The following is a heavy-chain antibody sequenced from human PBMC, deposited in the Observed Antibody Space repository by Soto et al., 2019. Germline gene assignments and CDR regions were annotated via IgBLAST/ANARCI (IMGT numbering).Heavy chain of an antibody. Sequence: QLQLQESGPGLVKPSETLSLTCTVSGGSISSSSYYWGWIRQPPGKGLEWIGSIYYSGSTYYNPSLKSRVTISVDTSKNQFSLKLSSVTAADTAVYYCARHWLPGVSAYANNYYYYYGMDVWGQGTTVTVSS. CDR2: IYYSGST. CDR3: ARHWLPGVSAYANNYYYYYGMDV. CDR1: GGSISSSSYY. V-gene: IGHV4-39*01. J-gene: IGHJ6*02. D-gene: IGHD2-8*01.